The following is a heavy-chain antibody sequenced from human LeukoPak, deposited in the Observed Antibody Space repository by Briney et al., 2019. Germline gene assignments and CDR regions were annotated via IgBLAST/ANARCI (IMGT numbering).Heavy chain of an antibody. CDR3: ARGNSTVWYFDY. Sequence: GGSLRLSCAASGFTFSNYVTHWVRQAPGKGLEWVTVIAYDGRNKYFADSVKGRFTISRDNSKNTLYLQMNSLRAEDTAVYYCARGNSTVWYFDYWGQGTLVTVSS. J-gene: IGHJ4*02. CDR2: IAYDGRNK. V-gene: IGHV3-30*03. D-gene: IGHD4-17*01. CDR1: GFTFSNYV.